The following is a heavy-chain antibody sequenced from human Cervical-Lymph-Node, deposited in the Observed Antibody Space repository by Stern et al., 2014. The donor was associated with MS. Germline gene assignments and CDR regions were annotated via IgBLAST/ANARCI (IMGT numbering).Heavy chain of an antibody. J-gene: IGHJ6*02. V-gene: IGHV6-1*01. CDR1: GDSVSSNSAA. Sequence: QVQLMQSGPGLVKPSQTLSLTCAISGDSVSSNSAAWNWIRQSPSRGLEWLGRTYYRSKWYNDYAVSVKSRITINPDTSKNQFSLQLNSVTPEDTAVYYCARDRSRIVVVPANPNGMDVWGQGTTVTVSS. CDR2: TYYRSKWYN. D-gene: IGHD2-2*01. CDR3: ARDRSRIVVVPANPNGMDV.